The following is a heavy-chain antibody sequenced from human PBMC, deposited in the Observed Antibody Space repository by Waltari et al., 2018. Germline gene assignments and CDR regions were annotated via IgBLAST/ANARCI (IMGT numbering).Heavy chain of an antibody. J-gene: IGHJ4*02. CDR1: GYSISGGYY. D-gene: IGHD1-1*01. V-gene: IGHV4-38-2*02. CDR3: VRDATGNFDF. Sequence: QVQLQESSPGLVKPQETLSLTCTVSGYSISGGYYWGWIRQPPGKGLEWIVSVHPIGSTYYGQSLRSRVTRSIDTSKNQFSLRLTSVTAADTAVYYCVRDATGNFDFWGQGTLVTVSS. CDR2: VHPIGST.